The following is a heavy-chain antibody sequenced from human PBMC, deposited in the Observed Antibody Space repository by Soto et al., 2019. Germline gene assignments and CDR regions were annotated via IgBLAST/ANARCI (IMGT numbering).Heavy chain of an antibody. V-gene: IGHV3-64*01. CDR2: ISSNGGST. D-gene: IGHD1-1*01. CDR1: GFTFSSYA. CDR3: ARHNWNDAYFDY. J-gene: IGHJ4*02. Sequence: HPGGSLRLSCAASGFTFSSYAMHWVRQAPGKGLEYVSAISSNGGSTYYANSVKGRFTISRDNSKNTLYLQMGSLRAEDMAVYYCARHNWNDAYFDYWGQRTLVTVSS.